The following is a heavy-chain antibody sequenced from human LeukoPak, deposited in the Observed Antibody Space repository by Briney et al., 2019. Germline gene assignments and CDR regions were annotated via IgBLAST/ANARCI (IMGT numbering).Heavy chain of an antibody. CDR1: GGSISSYY. CDR3: ARRPALGATVTTTFDY. CDR2: IYYSGST. D-gene: IGHD4-17*01. V-gene: IGHV4-59*12. J-gene: IGHJ4*02. Sequence: SETLSLTCTVSGGSISSYYWSWIRQPPGKGLEWIGYIYYSGSTNYNPSLKSRVTISVDTSKNQFSLKLSSVTAADTAVYYCARRPALGATVTTTFDYWGQGTQVTVSS.